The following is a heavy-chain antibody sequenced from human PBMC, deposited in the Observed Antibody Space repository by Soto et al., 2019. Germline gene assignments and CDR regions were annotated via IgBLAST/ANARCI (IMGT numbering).Heavy chain of an antibody. CDR3: ARDGWLDY. CDR1: GFTFSSYT. J-gene: IGHJ4*02. CDR2: ITSSSSYI. V-gene: IGHV3-21*01. D-gene: IGHD2-15*01. Sequence: EVQLVESGGALAKPGGSLRLACAASGFTFSSYTMNWVRQAPGKGLEWVSSITSSSSYISYADSVKGRFTISRDNAKNSLYLQMNSLRAEDTAVYYCARDGWLDYWGQGTLVTVSS.